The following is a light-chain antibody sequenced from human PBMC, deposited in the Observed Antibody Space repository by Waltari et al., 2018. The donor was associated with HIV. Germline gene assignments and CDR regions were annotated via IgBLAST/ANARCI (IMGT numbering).Light chain of an antibody. CDR2: GAS. J-gene: IGKJ2*02. CDR1: QSVNSN. CDR3: QHYNNWPPWT. Sequence: EIVMTQSPATLSVSPGERATLSCRASQSVNSNLAWYQQTPGQAPRLLIYGASTRATGIPARFSGSGSGTEFTLTISSLQSEDFAVYYCQHYNNWPPWTFGQGTQLEIK. V-gene: IGKV3-15*01.